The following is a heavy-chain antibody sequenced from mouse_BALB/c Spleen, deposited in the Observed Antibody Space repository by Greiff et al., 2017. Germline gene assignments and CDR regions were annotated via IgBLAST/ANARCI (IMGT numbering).Heavy chain of an antibody. CDR2: ISSSGGST. Sequence: EVMLVESGGGLVKPGGSLKLSCAASGFAFSSYDMSWVRQTPEKRLEWVAYISSSGGSTYYPDTVKGRFTISRDNAKNTLYLQMSSLKSEDTAMYYCARHTDYWGQGTTLTVSS. V-gene: IGHV5-12-1*01. J-gene: IGHJ2*01. CDR3: ARHTDY. CDR1: GFAFSSYD.